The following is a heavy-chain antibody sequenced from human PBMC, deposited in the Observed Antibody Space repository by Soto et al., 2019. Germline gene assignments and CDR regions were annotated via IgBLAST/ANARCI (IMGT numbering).Heavy chain of an antibody. CDR3: ARDRFLEWLQIYYYYYGMDV. CDR2: ISGYDGNT. V-gene: IGHV1-18*01. J-gene: IGHJ6*02. CDR1: GYTFTSYG. Sequence: ASVKVSCKASGYTFTSYGISWVRQAPGQGLEWMGWISGYDGNTAYAHKVQGGVTVTTDTSTSTAYMELRSLRSDDTAVYYCARDRFLEWLQIYYYYYGMDVWGQGTTVTVSS. D-gene: IGHD3-3*01.